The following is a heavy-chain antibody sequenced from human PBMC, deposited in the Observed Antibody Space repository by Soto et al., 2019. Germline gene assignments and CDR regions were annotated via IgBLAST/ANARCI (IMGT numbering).Heavy chain of an antibody. Sequence: QVQLVQSGAEVKKPGSSLKFSCKASGGTFSSYAISWVRQAPGQGLEWMGGIIPIFGTANYAQKFQGRVTITADKSTSTAYMELSSLRSEDTAVYYCERLHRAIEMATLNQPFDYWGQGTLVTVSS. V-gene: IGHV1-69*06. J-gene: IGHJ4*02. CDR3: ERLHRAIEMATLNQPFDY. CDR2: IIPIFGTA. D-gene: IGHD5-12*01. CDR1: GGTFSSYA.